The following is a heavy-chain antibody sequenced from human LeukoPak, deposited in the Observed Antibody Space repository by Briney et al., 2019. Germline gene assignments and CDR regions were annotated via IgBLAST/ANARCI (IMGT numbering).Heavy chain of an antibody. V-gene: IGHV1-18*01. Sequence: ASVKVSCKASGYTFNSYGISWVRQAPGQGLEWMGWISAYNGNTNYAQKLQGRVTMTTDTSTSIAYMELRSLRSDDTAVYYCARASMVRGVMKYWGQGTLVTVSS. CDR2: ISAYNGNT. D-gene: IGHD3-10*01. CDR3: ARASMVRGVMKY. CDR1: GYTFNSYG. J-gene: IGHJ4*02.